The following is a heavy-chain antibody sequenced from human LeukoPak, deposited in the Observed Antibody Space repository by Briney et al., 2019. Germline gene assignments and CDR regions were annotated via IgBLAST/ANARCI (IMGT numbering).Heavy chain of an antibody. Sequence: ASVKVSCKASGYTFTSSGISWVRQAPGQGLEWMGWSSAYNGNTNYAQKLQGRVTMTTDTSTSTAYMELRSLRSDDTAVYYCARVLRGGNSGPNDNCGQGTLVTVSS. V-gene: IGHV1-18*01. CDR3: ARVLRGGNSGPNDN. D-gene: IGHD4-23*01. CDR1: GYTFTSSG. CDR2: SSAYNGNT. J-gene: IGHJ4*02.